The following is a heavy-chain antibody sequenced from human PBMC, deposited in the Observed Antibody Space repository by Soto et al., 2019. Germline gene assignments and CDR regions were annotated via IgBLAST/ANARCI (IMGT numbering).Heavy chain of an antibody. CDR1: GDSIRRGNAY. V-gene: IGHV4-39*01. CDR2: ISFTGST. D-gene: IGHD2-15*01. CDR3: ARQRYCRAGSCYSRVSDF. J-gene: IGHJ4*02. Sequence: QLQMQLSGPGLVKASETLSLTCSVSGDSIRRGNAYWGWFRQSPGAGLEWIGTISFTGSTYYDRSLESRVTVSLDTSRNQFSLNLSSVTASDTAVYYCARQRYCRAGSCYSRVSDFWGQGTLVSVSS.